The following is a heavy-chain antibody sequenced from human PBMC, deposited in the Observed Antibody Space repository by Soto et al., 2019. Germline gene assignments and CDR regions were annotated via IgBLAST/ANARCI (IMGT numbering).Heavy chain of an antibody. D-gene: IGHD6-19*01. Sequence: EVQLVESGGGLVQPGGSLRLSCAASGFTFDDYSMHWVRQAPGRGLEWVSGISWHSGSIDYADSVKGRFTISRDNAKNFLYLRMNSLKPEDTALYFCARGHLGAVAVYFEYCGQGTLVTVSS. CDR2: ISWHSGSI. CDR1: GFTFDDYS. CDR3: ARGHLGAVAVYFEY. V-gene: IGHV3-9*01. J-gene: IGHJ4*02.